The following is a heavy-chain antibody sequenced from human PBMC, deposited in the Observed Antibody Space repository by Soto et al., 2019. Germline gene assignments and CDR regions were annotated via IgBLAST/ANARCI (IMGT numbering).Heavy chain of an antibody. CDR1: GFTFNTYS. Sequence: QVQLEESGGGVVQPGRSLRLSCEASGFTFNTYSMHWVRQPPGKGMEWLAAIWYDGTQKYYADSVKGRFIISRDKSKKTVYLEMNRLRAADTAVYCCARAGGTTVTGLWHFDSWGQGTLVTVSS. J-gene: IGHJ4*02. V-gene: IGHV3-33*01. CDR3: ARAGGTTVTGLWHFDS. CDR2: IWYDGTQK. D-gene: IGHD4-17*01.